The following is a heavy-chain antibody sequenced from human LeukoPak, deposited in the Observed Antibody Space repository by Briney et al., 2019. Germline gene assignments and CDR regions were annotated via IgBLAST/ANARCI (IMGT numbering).Heavy chain of an antibody. V-gene: IGHV4-4*07. J-gene: IGHJ4*02. CDR2: IYSSGST. Sequence: SETLSLTCTDSGASISAFHWTWFRQSAGKGLEWIGLIYSSGSTLFNPSLKSRVAMSVDLTKNQLSLKLTSVTAADTAMYYCARKDGDYWGRGTLVTVSS. CDR3: ARKDGDY. CDR1: GASISAFH.